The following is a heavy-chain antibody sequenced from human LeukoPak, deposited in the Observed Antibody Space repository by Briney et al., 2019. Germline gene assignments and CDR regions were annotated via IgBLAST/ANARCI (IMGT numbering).Heavy chain of an antibody. Sequence: GGSLRLSCAASGFTFSTYSMNWVRQAPGKGLEWVSSISGSSDYIFYGDSVKGRFTISRDNAENSLYLQMNSLSAEDTAVYYCASPQAGEWFSAYWGQGTLVTVSS. D-gene: IGHD3-10*01. V-gene: IGHV3-21*04. CDR2: ISGSSDYI. J-gene: IGHJ4*02. CDR3: ASPQAGEWFSAY. CDR1: GFTFSTYS.